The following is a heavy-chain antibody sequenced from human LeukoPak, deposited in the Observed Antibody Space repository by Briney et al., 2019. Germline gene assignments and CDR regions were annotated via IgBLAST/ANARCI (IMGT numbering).Heavy chain of an antibody. CDR2: IYSGGST. V-gene: IGHV3-66*01. D-gene: IGHD2-15*01. CDR3: ASDSYSPEYFQH. Sequence: GGSLRLSSAASGFSVSNNYMSWVHQAPGKLLEWVSVIYSGGSTFYADSVKGRFTISRDNSKTTLYLQMNSLRAEDTAVYYCASDSYSPEYFQHWGQGTLVTVSS. J-gene: IGHJ1*01. CDR1: GFSVSNNY.